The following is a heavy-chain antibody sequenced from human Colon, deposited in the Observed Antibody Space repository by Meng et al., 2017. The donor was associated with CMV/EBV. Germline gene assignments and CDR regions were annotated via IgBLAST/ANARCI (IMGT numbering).Heavy chain of an antibody. CDR2: INPNSGGT. D-gene: IGHD3-3*01. CDR3: ARERLFGHTFDI. CDR1: GYTFTGYY. J-gene: IGHJ3*02. V-gene: IGHV1-2*02. Sequence: ASVKVSCKASGYTFTGYYMHWVRQAPGQGLEWMGWINPNSGGTNYAQKFQGRVTMTRDTSISTAYMELRSLRPDDTAVYYCARERLFGHTFDIWGQGTMVTVSS.